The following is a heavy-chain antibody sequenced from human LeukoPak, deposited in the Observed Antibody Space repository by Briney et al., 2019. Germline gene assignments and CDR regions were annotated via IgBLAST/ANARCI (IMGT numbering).Heavy chain of an antibody. Sequence: SETLSLTCGVYDGSLINYYCHWIRQAPGKGLEWIGEISHGGITKHNPSLKSRVTMSQDTSKRQFSLKMNSMTAAATGVYYCGIFMDVVPGSMSWGLGTLVTVSS. CDR1: DGSLINYY. CDR3: GIFMDVVPGSMS. J-gene: IGHJ4*02. V-gene: IGHV4-34*01. CDR2: ISHGGIT. D-gene: IGHD2-2*01.